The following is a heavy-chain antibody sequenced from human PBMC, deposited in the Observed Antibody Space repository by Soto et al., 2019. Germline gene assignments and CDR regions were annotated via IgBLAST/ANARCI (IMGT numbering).Heavy chain of an antibody. CDR2: INHSGST. CDR1: GGSFSGYY. V-gene: IGHV4-34*01. J-gene: IGHJ4*02. D-gene: IGHD5-12*01. CDR3: ARVRFPTERGYSGYVPVGPRGYFDY. Sequence: QVQLQQWGAGLLKPSETLSLTCAVYGGSFSGYYWSWIRQPPGKGLEWIGEINHSGSTNYNPSPTSRVTLSVDTSKNQFSLKLSSVTAAATAVYYCARVRFPTERGYSGYVPVGPRGYFDYWGQGTLVTVSS.